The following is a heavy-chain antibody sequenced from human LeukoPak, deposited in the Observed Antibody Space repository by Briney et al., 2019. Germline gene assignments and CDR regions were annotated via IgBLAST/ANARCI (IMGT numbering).Heavy chain of an antibody. CDR3: ASAGYSSGWTVDY. CDR2: IYSGGST. V-gene: IGHV3-66*01. D-gene: IGHD6-19*01. J-gene: IGHJ4*02. CDR1: GFTVSSNY. Sequence: GGSLRLSCAASGFTVSSNYMSWVRQAPGKGLEWVSVIYSGGSTYYADSVKGRFTISRDNSKNTLYLQMNSLSAEDTAVYYCASAGYSSGWTVDYWGQGTLVTVSS.